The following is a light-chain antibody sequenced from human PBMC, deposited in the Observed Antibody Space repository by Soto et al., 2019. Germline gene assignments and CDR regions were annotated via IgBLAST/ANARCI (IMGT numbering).Light chain of an antibody. Sequence: QSALTQPPSASESPGQSVTISCTGTSSDVGGSNYVSWYQQHPGKAPKLMIYEVNKRPSGVPDRFSGSKSGNTASLTVSGLQTDDEADYYCSSSADSNNFYVFGTGTKLTVL. CDR1: SSDVGGSNY. V-gene: IGLV2-8*01. CDR3: SSSADSNNFYV. J-gene: IGLJ1*01. CDR2: EVN.